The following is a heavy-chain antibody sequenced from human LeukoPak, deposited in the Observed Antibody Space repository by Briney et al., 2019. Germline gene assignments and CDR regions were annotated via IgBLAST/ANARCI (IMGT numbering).Heavy chain of an antibody. J-gene: IGHJ6*02. CDR3: ARAIHDILTGYATGAYYYYGMDV. CDR1: GGTFSSYA. V-gene: IGHV1-69*04. D-gene: IGHD3-9*01. CDR2: IIPILGIA. Sequence: ASVKVSCKASGGTFSSYAISWVRQAPGQGLEWMGRIIPILGIANYAQKFQGRVTITADKSTSTTYMELSSLSSEDTAVYYCARAIHDILTGYATGAYYYYGMDVWGQGTTVTVSS.